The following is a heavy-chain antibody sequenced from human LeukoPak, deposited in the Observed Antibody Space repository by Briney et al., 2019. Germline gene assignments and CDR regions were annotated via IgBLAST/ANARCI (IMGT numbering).Heavy chain of an antibody. D-gene: IGHD5-18*01. Sequence: ASVKVSCRASGYTFTSYGISWVRQAPGQGLEWMGWISAYSGNTNYAQKLQDRLTMTTDTSTSTAYMELRSLRSDDTAVYYCARGGYSYGPIYCFDYWGQGTLVTVSS. J-gene: IGHJ4*02. CDR1: GYTFTSYG. CDR3: ARGGYSYGPIYCFDY. CDR2: ISAYSGNT. V-gene: IGHV1-18*01.